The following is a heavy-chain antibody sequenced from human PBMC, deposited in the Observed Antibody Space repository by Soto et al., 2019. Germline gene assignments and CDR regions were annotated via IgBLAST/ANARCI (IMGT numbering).Heavy chain of an antibody. D-gene: IGHD3-22*01. CDR2: IVVGSGNT. Sequence: SVKVSCKASGLTFMDSAGQWLRQKRGHRLEWIGWIVVGSGNTNYAQDFQARVTISRDMTTNTVYMELSSLRSEDSAVFFCAADFITYDNSGYYFDGFDTWGQGTMVTVSS. CDR1: GLTFMDSA. V-gene: IGHV1-58*01. J-gene: IGHJ3*02. CDR3: AADFITYDNSGYYFDGFDT.